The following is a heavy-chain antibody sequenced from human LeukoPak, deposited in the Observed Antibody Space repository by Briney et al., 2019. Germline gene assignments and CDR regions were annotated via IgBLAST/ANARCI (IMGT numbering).Heavy chain of an antibody. Sequence: PGGSLRLSCAASGFTFSSYWMHWVRQAPGKGLVWVSRINSDGSSTSYADSVKGRFTISRDNAKNTLYLQMNSLRAEDTAVYYCAKGVGANYYYYMDVWGKGTTVTVSS. CDR3: AKGVGANYYYYMDV. J-gene: IGHJ6*03. CDR2: INSDGSST. CDR1: GFTFSSYW. D-gene: IGHD1-26*01. V-gene: IGHV3-74*01.